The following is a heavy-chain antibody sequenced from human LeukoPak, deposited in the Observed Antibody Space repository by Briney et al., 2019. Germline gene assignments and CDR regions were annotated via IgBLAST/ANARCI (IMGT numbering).Heavy chain of an antibody. V-gene: IGHV3-30-3*01. J-gene: IGHJ6*02. Sequence: PGGSLRPSCAASGFTFSSYAMHWVRQAPGKGLEWVAVISYDGSNKYYADSVKGRFTISRDNSKNTLYLQMNSLRAEDTAVYYCAMNTAMVAHYYYYYGMDVWGQGTTVTVSS. CDR1: GFTFSSYA. CDR2: ISYDGSNK. D-gene: IGHD5-18*01. CDR3: AMNTAMVAHYYYYYGMDV.